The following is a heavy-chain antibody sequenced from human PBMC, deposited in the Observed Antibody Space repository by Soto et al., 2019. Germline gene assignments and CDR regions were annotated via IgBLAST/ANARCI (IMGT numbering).Heavy chain of an antibody. D-gene: IGHD2-8*01. CDR1: GGTFSSYA. CDR2: IIPIFGTA. V-gene: IGHV1-69*06. Sequence: ASVKVSCKASGGTFSSYAISWVRQAPGQGLEWMGGIIPIFGTANYAQKFQGRVTITADKSTSTAYMELSSLRSEDTAVYYCATTNCTNGVCYASDDYYGMDVWGQGTTVTVSS. J-gene: IGHJ6*02. CDR3: ATTNCTNGVCYASDDYYGMDV.